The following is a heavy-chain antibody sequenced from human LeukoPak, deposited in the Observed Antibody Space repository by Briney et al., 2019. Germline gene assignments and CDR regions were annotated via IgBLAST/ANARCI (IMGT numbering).Heavy chain of an antibody. CDR3: ARDSSGSYFLDY. CDR1: GGTFSSYA. CDR2: IIPIFGTA. Sequence: SVKVSCKASGGTFSSYAISRVRQAPGQGLEWMGGIIPIFGTANYAQKFQGRVTITADKSTSTAYMELSSLRSEDTAVYYCARDSSGSYFLDYWGQGTLVTVSS. J-gene: IGHJ4*02. D-gene: IGHD1-26*01. V-gene: IGHV1-69*06.